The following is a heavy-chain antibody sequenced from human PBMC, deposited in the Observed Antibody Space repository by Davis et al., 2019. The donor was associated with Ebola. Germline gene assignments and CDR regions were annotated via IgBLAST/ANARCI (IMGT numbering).Heavy chain of an antibody. D-gene: IGHD2-21*01. CDR1: GGTFSSYA. V-gene: IGHV1-69*13. J-gene: IGHJ4*02. Sequence: SVKVSCKASGGTFSSYATSWVRQAPGQGLEWMGGIIPIFGTANYAQKFQGRVTITADESTSTAYMELSSLRSEDTAVYYCARPNCGGDCAYGDWGQGTLVTVSS. CDR3: ARPNCGGDCAYGD. CDR2: IIPIFGTA.